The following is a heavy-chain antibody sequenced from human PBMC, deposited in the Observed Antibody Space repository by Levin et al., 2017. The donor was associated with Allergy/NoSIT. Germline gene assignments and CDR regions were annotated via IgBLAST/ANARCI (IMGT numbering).Heavy chain of an antibody. CDR1: GFTVSSNY. CDR3: AREQGSGWYGMDV. CDR2: IYSGGST. D-gene: IGHD6-19*01. J-gene: IGHJ6*02. V-gene: IGHV3-66*01. Sequence: TGESLKISCAASGFTVSSNYMSWVRQAPGKGLEWVSVIYSGGSTYYADSVKGRFTISRDNSKNTLYLQMNSLRAEDTAVYYCAREQGSGWYGMDVWGQGTTVTVSS.